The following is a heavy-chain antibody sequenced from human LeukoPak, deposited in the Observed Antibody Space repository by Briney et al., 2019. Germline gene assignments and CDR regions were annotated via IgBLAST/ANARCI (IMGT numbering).Heavy chain of an antibody. J-gene: IGHJ4*02. CDR2: IRQDGGDK. Sequence: GGSLRLSCAASGFIFSNFWMTWVRQAPGKGPEWLATIRQDGGDKWYVDSVKGRFTISRDNAKNSVYLQMNSLRAEDTAVYYCARYFENTAYSWGRFDHWGQGVMVTVSS. D-gene: IGHD2-21*02. CDR3: ARYFENTAYSWGRFDH. CDR1: GFIFSNFW. V-gene: IGHV3-7*01.